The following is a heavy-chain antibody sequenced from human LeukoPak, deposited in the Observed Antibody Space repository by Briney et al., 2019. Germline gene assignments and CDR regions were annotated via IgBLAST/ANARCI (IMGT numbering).Heavy chain of an antibody. J-gene: IGHJ4*02. D-gene: IGHD2/OR15-2a*01. CDR2: IYYTGTT. Sequence: SETLSLTCTVSGGSISSYYWTWIRQPPGQGLEFIGYIYYTGTTNYNPSLKSRVTISVDTSKNQFSLKLRSVTAADTAVYYCAKDTGDFYLRYFDSWGQGTLVTVSS. V-gene: IGHV4-59*01. CDR3: AKDTGDFYLRYFDS. CDR1: GGSISSYY.